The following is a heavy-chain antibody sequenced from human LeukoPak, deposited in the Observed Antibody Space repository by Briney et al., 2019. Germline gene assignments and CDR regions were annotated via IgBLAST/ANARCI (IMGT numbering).Heavy chain of an antibody. CDR3: AKDDNSWSLDY. V-gene: IGHV3-7*01. CDR1: GFTFSHYW. D-gene: IGHD6-13*01. CDR2: IKQDGSQK. Sequence: GGSLRLSCAASGFTFSHYWMSWVRQAPGKGLERVASIKQDGSQKYYGDSVKGRFTIPRDNAKNSLYLQMNSLRAEDTAFYYCAKDDNSWSLDYWGQGTLVTVSS. J-gene: IGHJ4*02.